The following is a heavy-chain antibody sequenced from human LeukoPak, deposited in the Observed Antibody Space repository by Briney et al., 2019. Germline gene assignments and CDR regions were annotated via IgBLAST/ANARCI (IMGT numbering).Heavy chain of an antibody. CDR3: ARGYSGSSDDY. CDR1: GGTFSSYA. D-gene: IGHD1-26*01. CDR2: INPNSGGT. V-gene: IGHV1-2*02. Sequence: GASVKVSCKASGGTFSSYAISWVRQAPGQGLEWMGWINPNSGGTNYAQKFQGRVTMTRDTSISTAYMELSRLRSDDTAVYYCARGYSGSSDDYWGQGTPVTVSS. J-gene: IGHJ4*02.